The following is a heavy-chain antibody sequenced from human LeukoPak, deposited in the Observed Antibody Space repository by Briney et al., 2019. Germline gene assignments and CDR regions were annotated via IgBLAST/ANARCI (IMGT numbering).Heavy chain of an antibody. Sequence: PGGSLRLSCAASGFSVSSSYMNWVRQAPGKGLEWVSSISSSSSYIYYADSVKGRFTISRDNAKNSLYLQMNSLRAEDTAVYYCARLSGSYDYWGQGTLVTVSS. V-gene: IGHV3-21*01. CDR2: ISSSSSYI. CDR3: ARLSGSYDY. CDR1: GFSVSSSY. D-gene: IGHD1-26*01. J-gene: IGHJ4*02.